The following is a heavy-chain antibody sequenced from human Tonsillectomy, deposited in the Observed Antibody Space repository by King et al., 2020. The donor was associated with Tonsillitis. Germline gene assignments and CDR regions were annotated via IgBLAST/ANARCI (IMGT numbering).Heavy chain of an antibody. CDR3: AKPSRTTVTTWFIGY. CDR2: ISDSGGST. J-gene: IGHJ4*02. Sequence: VQLVESGGGLVQPGGSLRLSCAASGFTFSSYAMNWVRQAPGEGLEWVSAISDSGGSTYYADSVKGRFIISRDNSKNILYLQMKSLRAEDTAVYYCAKPSRTTVTTWFIGYWGQGPLVTVSS. CDR1: GFTFSSYA. D-gene: IGHD4-17*01. V-gene: IGHV3-23*04.